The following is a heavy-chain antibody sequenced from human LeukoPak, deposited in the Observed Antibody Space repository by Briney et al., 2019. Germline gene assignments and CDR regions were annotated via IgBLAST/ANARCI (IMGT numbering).Heavy chain of an antibody. J-gene: IGHJ3*02. Sequence: GGSLRLSCAASGFTFSSYSMNWVRQAPGKGLEWVSSISRSSSYIYYADSVKGRFTISRDNAKNSLYLQMNSLRAEATAVYYCASSGLGDAFDIWGQGTMVTVSS. CDR2: ISRSSSYI. V-gene: IGHV3-21*01. CDR3: ASSGLGDAFDI. CDR1: GFTFSSYS. D-gene: IGHD3-10*01.